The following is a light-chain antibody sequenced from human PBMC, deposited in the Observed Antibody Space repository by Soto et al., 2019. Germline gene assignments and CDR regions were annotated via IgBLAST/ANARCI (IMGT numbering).Light chain of an antibody. CDR3: QQYGSSPLT. CDR2: GAS. CDR1: QSVSSTS. J-gene: IGKJ2*01. Sequence: EIVLTQPPGTLSLSPGERATLSCRASQSVSSTSLAWYQQKPGQAPRLLIYGASSRATGIPDRFSGSGSGTDFTLIISRLEPEVFAVYYCQQYGSSPLTFGQGTKLEIK. V-gene: IGKV3-20*01.